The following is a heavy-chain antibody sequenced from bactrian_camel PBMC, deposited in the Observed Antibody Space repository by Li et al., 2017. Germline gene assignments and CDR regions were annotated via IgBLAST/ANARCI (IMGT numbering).Heavy chain of an antibody. CDR1: GFAFSRNW. V-gene: IGHV3S6*01. CDR2: IYSDGSSNT. CDR3: ARVRKWSGYFYDY. D-gene: IGHD2*01. Sequence: HVQLVESGGVLVEPGKSLTLSCEASGFAFSRNWMHWVRQVPGKGLEWVSSIYSDGSSNTYYAESVKRQFTISRDNAKSTGYLQMNSLKSDDTALYYCARVRKWSGYFYDYWGQGTQVTVS. J-gene: IGHJ4*01.